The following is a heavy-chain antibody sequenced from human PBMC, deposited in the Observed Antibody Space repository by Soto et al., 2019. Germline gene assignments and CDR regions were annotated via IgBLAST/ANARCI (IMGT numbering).Heavy chain of an antibody. CDR2: IQSGGPT. J-gene: IGHJ6*03. Sequence: GGSLRLSWAASGFTVSSKYMSWVRQAPGKGLEWVSLIQSGGPTYYADSVTGRFTISRDTSENTLHLQMDSLRAEDTAVYYCARDDVLCDGGRCYGVPLDVWGNGTTVTVS. V-gene: IGHV3-66*01. D-gene: IGHD2-15*01. CDR1: GFTVSSKY. CDR3: ARDDVLCDGGRCYGVPLDV.